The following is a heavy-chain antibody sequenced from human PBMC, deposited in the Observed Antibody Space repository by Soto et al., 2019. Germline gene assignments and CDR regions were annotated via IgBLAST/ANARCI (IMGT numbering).Heavy chain of an antibody. J-gene: IGHJ4*02. V-gene: IGHV4-59*08. CDR2: IYYSGST. CDR3: ARQHKGSYYFDY. Sequence: QVQLQESGPGLVKPSETLSLTCTVSGGSISSYYWSWIRQPPGKGLEWIGYIYYSGSTNYNPSLTSRVTISVDTSKNQFSLKVSSVTAADTAVYSCARQHKGSYYFDYWGQGTLVTVSS. D-gene: IGHD6-6*01. CDR1: GGSISSYY.